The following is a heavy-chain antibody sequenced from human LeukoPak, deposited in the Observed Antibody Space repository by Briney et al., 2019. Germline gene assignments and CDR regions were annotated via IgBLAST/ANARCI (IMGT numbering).Heavy chain of an antibody. Sequence: PGGSLRLSCAVCGFSFSSYYMHWVRQPPGKGLVWVSRINTAGSGTTYADSVKGRFTISRDNAKNTLYLKMDSLRAEDTAVYYCVRLGADGEIDYWGQGTLVTVSS. CDR1: GFSFSSYY. V-gene: IGHV3-74*01. CDR3: VRLGADGEIDY. J-gene: IGHJ4*02. D-gene: IGHD2-21*01. CDR2: INTAGSGT.